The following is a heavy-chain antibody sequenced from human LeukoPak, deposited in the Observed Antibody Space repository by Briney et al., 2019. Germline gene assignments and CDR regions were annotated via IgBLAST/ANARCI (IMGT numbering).Heavy chain of an antibody. CDR3: ARVGDYYDSSGYPLAPDAFDI. D-gene: IGHD3-22*01. J-gene: IGHJ3*02. CDR2: INAGNGNT. V-gene: IGHV1-3*01. Sequence: ASVKVSCKASGYTFTSYAMHWVRQAPGQRLEWMGWINAGNGNTKYSQKFQGRVTITRDTSASTAYMELSSLRPEDTAVYYCARVGDYYDSSGYPLAPDAFDIWGQGTMVTVSS. CDR1: GYTFTSYA.